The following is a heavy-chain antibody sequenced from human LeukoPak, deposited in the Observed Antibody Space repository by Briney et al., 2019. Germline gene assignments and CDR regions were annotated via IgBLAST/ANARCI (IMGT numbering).Heavy chain of an antibody. CDR2: INPNSGGT. CDR3: ARDPGAIGEIIVVITTSGWFDP. V-gene: IGHV1-2*02. CDR1: GYTFTGYY. J-gene: IGHJ5*02. D-gene: IGHD3-22*01. Sequence: ASVKVSCKASGYTFTGYYMHWVRQAPGQGLEWMGWINPNSGGTNYAQKFQGRVTMTRDTSISTAYMELSRLRSDDTAVYYCARDPGAIGEIIVVITTSGWFDPWGQGTLVTVSS.